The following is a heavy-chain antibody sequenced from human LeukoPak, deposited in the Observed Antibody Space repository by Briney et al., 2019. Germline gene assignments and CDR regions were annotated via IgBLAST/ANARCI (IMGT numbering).Heavy chain of an antibody. Sequence: GGSLRLSCAASGFSFDFSGYAMSWVRQAPGKGLEWVSGINGIGTSLYYADSVKGRFTISRDNSDNTLYLQMNSLRADDTAVYYCAKGSIYGDYGDFDHWGQGTLVTVSS. D-gene: IGHD4-17*01. CDR1: GFSFDFSGYA. CDR3: AKGSIYGDYGDFDH. CDR2: INGIGTSL. V-gene: IGHV3-23*05. J-gene: IGHJ4*02.